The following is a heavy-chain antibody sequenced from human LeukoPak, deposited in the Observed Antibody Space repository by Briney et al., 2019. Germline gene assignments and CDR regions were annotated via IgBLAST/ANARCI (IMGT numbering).Heavy chain of an antibody. CDR3: ARDDYLKAFDI. Sequence: GGSLRLSCAASGFTFSSYSMNWVRQAPGKGLEWVSSISSSSSYIYYADSVKGRFTISRDNAKNSLNPQMNSLRAEDTAVYYCARDDYLKAFDIWGQGTMVTVSS. J-gene: IGHJ3*02. CDR2: ISSSSSYI. CDR1: GFTFSSYS. D-gene: IGHD4-11*01. V-gene: IGHV3-21*01.